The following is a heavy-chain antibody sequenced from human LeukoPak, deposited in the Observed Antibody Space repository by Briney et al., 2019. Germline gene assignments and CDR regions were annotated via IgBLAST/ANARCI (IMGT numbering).Heavy chain of an antibody. CDR3: SNGIYDSSY. Sequence: GGSLRLSCATSGITFTRYWMALIRQSPGKGLEWVANVKQDGSQAYYLESVEGRFTISRDNAKTSLYLHMNNLRAEDTAVYYCSNGIYDSSYWGQGTLVTVSS. V-gene: IGHV3-7*01. D-gene: IGHD6-6*01. J-gene: IGHJ4*02. CDR1: GITFTRYW. CDR2: VKQDGSQA.